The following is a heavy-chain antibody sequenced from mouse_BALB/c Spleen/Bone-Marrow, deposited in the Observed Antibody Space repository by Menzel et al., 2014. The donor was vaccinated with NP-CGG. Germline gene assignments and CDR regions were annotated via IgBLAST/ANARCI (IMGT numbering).Heavy chain of an antibody. CDR1: GYTFTSYW. CDR3: TRAGNYGNYYAMDY. D-gene: IGHD2-1*01. J-gene: IGHJ4*01. V-gene: IGHV1-69*02. Sequence: QVQLQQPGAELVRPGASVKLSCKASGYTFTSYWINWVKQRPGQGLEWIGNIYPSDSYTNYNQKFKDKATLTVDKSSSTAYTQLSSPTSEDSAVYFCTRAGNYGNYYAMDYWGQGTSVTVSS. CDR2: IYPSDSYT.